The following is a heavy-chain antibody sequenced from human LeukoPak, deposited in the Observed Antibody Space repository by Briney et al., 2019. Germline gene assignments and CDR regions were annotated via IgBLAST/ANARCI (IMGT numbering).Heavy chain of an antibody. V-gene: IGHV4-59*01. Sequence: SETLSLTCTVSGGSISSYYWSWIRQPQGKGLEWIGYIYYSGSTNYNPSLKSRVTISVDTSKNQFSLKLSSVTAADTAVYYCAREGVAYCGGDCYFGYFDYWGQGTLVTVSS. CDR3: AREGVAYCGGDCYFGYFDY. CDR1: GGSISSYY. CDR2: IYYSGST. J-gene: IGHJ4*02. D-gene: IGHD2-21*02.